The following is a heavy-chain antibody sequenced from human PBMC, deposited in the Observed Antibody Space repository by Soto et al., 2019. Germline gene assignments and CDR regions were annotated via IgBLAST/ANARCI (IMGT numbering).Heavy chain of an antibody. CDR1: GFSLSTSGVS. J-gene: IGHJ5*02. CDR3: AYRIFSTSEPPQFDP. D-gene: IGHD2-2*01. V-gene: IGHV2-5*02. Sequence: SGPRLVNPTQTLTLTCPFSGFSLSTSGVSVGWIRQPPGKALECLAVIYWDDDKRYSPSLKRRLTITKDTSKTQVVLTMTNMGPVDMSTFYCAYRIFSTSEPPQFDPCGQGPLVTVSS. CDR2: IYWDDDK.